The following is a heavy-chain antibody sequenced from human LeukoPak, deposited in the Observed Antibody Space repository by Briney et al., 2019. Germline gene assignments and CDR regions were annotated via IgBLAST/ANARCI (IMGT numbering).Heavy chain of an antibody. D-gene: IGHD6-13*01. CDR1: DYTFTSYG. J-gene: IGHJ4*02. V-gene: IGHV1-18*01. CDR3: ARDRRRGAAAGSNADY. Sequence: ASVKVSCKASDYTFTSYGISWVRQAPGQGLEWMGWISAYNGNTNYAQKLQGRVTMTTDTSTSTAYMELRSLRSDDTAVYYCARDRRRGAAAGSNADYWGQGTLVTVSS. CDR2: ISAYNGNT.